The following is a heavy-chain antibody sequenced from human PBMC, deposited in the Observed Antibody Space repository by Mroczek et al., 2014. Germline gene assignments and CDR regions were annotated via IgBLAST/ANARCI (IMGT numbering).Heavy chain of an antibody. J-gene: IGHJ4*02. Sequence: QVQLVQSGGGVVQPGRSLRLSCAASGFTFSSYGMHWVRQAPGKGLEWVAVISYDGSNKYYADSVKGRFTISRDNSKNTLYLQMNSLRAEDTAVYYCAKERHCSGGSCYSGYFDYWGQGTLVTVSS. CDR1: GFTFSSYG. CDR2: ISYDGSNK. CDR3: AKERHCSGGSCYSGYFDY. D-gene: IGHD2-15*01. V-gene: IGHV3-30*18.